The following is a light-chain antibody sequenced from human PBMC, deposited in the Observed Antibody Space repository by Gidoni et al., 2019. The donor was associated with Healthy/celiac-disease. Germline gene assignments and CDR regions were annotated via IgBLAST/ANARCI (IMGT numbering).Light chain of an antibody. CDR1: QRISSY. Sequence: DIQMTQSPSSLSASVGDRVTITCRASQRISSYLNWYQQKPGKAPKLLIYAASSLQSGVPARFSGSGSGTDFTLTISSLQPEEFATYYCQQSYSTPYTCXQXTKLEIK. CDR3: QQSYSTPYT. J-gene: IGKJ2*01. CDR2: AAS. V-gene: IGKV1-39*01.